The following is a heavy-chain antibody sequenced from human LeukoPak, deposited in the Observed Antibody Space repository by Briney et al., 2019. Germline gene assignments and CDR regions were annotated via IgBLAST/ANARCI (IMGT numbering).Heavy chain of an antibody. V-gene: IGHV4-38-2*02. CDR1: GYSISSGNY. Sequence: SETLSLTCTVSGYSISSGNYWTWIRQPPGKGLEWIGEINHGGSTNYNPSLKSRVTISIDTSKNQFSLKLSSVTAADTAVYYCARYLDYGGNSRVFQHWGQGTLVTVSS. CDR2: INHGGST. J-gene: IGHJ1*01. CDR3: ARYLDYGGNSRVFQH. D-gene: IGHD4-23*01.